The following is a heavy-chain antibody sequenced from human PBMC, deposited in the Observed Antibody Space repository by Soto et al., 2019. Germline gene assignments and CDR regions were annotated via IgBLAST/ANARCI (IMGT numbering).Heavy chain of an antibody. D-gene: IGHD5-12*01. CDR1: GFTFSSYG. CDR3: ANNRWGSGYEIDY. Sequence: GSLRLSCAASGFTFSSYGMHWVRQAPGKGLEWVAVISYDGSNKYYADSVKGRFTISRDNSKNTLYLQMNSLRAEDTAVYYCANNRWGSGYEIDYWGQGTLVTVS. CDR2: ISYDGSNK. V-gene: IGHV3-30*18. J-gene: IGHJ4*02.